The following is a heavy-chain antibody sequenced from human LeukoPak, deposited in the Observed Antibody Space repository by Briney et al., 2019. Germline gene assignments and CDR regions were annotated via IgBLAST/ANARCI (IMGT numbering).Heavy chain of an antibody. J-gene: IGHJ4*02. CDR3: ARRSGYYLPFDY. V-gene: IGHV4-39*01. CDR1: GGSISSSSYY. D-gene: IGHD3-3*01. CDR2: IYYSGST. Sequence: SETLSLTCTVSGGSISSSSYYWGWIRQPPGKGLEWIGSIYYSGSTYYNPSLKSRVTLSVDTSKNQFSLKLSSVTAADTAVYYCARRSGYYLPFDYWGQGTLVTVSS.